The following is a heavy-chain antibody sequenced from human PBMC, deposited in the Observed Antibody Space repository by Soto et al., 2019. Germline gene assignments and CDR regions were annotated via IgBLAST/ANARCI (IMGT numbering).Heavy chain of an antibody. J-gene: IGHJ4*02. CDR2: ISYDGSNK. D-gene: IGHD3-22*01. CDR3: ARGDYYDSSAFYYFDY. V-gene: IGHV3-30-3*01. Sequence: QVQLVESGGGVVQPGRSLRLCCAASGFTFSSYAMHWVRQAPGKGLEWVAVISYDGSNKYYADSVKGRFTISRDNSKNTLYLQMNSLRAEDTAVYYCARGDYYDSSAFYYFDYWGQGTLVTVSS. CDR1: GFTFSSYA.